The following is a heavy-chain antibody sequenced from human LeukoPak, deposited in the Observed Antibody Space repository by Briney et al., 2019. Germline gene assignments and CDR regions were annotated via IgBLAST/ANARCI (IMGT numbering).Heavy chain of an antibody. V-gene: IGHV3-21*01. CDR1: GYTFSDFS. CDR3: VRLRRNNDRSGYYYYYDY. J-gene: IGHJ4*02. CDR2: ISVRSNYR. Sequence: GGSLTLSCAASGYTFSDFSVNWVRQAPGKGLEWVSSISVRSNYRYYADSVRGRFTISRDDARDSLFLQMDSLRAEDTAVYFCVRLRRNNDRSGYYYYYDYWGQGTLVTVSS. D-gene: IGHD3-22*01.